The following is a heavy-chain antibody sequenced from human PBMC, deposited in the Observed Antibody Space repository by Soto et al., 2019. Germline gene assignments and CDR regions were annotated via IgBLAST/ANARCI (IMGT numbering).Heavy chain of an antibody. Sequence: QITLRESGPTLVKPTQTLTLTCTFSGFSLTTSGVGVGWFRQPPGQGLQWLALIYWNGNERYSPSLNNRVTVTKDTSKNQVILTMTNVDPVDTATYYCAHELSGYYYVMDVWGQGTNVTVSS. CDR3: AHELSGYYYVMDV. CDR1: GFSLTTSGVG. CDR2: IYWNGNE. D-gene: IGHD2-15*01. V-gene: IGHV2-5*01. J-gene: IGHJ6*02.